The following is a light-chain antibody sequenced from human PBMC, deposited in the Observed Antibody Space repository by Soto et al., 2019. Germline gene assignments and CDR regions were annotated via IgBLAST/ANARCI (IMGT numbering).Light chain of an antibody. Sequence: SYELTQPPSVSVAPGKTARITCGGNNIGSKSVHWYQQKPGQAPVLVIYYDSDRPSGIPERFSGSNSGNTATLTISRVEAGDEADYCCQVWDSSSDVVFGGGTKVTVL. V-gene: IGLV3-21*04. J-gene: IGLJ2*01. CDR3: QVWDSSSDVV. CDR1: NIGSKS. CDR2: YDS.